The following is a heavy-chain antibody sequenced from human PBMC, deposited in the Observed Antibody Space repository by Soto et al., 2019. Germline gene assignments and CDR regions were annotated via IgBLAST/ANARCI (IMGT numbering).Heavy chain of an antibody. J-gene: IGHJ6*02. CDR1: GGSISSSSYY. CDR2: IYYSGST. Sequence: LSLPCTVSGGSISSSSYYWGWIRQPTGKGLEWIGSIYYSGSTYYNPSLKSRVTISVDKSKNQFSLKLSSVTAADTAVYYCARSPDSSGYYPRWYYYGMDVWGQGTTVTVSS. D-gene: IGHD3-22*01. CDR3: ARSPDSSGYYPRWYYYGMDV. V-gene: IGHV4-39*07.